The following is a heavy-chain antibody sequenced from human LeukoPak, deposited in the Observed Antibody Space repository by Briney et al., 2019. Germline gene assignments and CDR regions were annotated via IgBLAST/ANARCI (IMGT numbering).Heavy chain of an antibody. CDR1: GFTFDDYA. J-gene: IGHJ4*02. Sequence: PGGSLRLSCAASGFTFDDYAMHWVRQAPGKGLEWVSLISGDGGSTYYADSVKGRFTISRDNSKNSLYLQMNSLRTEDTALCYCAKDIQLWRDFDYWGQGTLVTDSS. CDR2: ISGDGGST. D-gene: IGHD5-18*01. V-gene: IGHV3-43*02. CDR3: AKDIQLWRDFDY.